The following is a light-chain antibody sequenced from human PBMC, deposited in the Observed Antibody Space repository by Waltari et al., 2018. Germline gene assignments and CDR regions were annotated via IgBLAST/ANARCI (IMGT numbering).Light chain of an antibody. CDR3: QQNHSYRRS. J-gene: IGKJ1*01. CDR1: QSINSY. Sequence: DIPMTQSPSSLSASVGDRVTITCRASQSINSYLTWYQHKPGKAPQLLIFAATTLQSGAPSRFRGGGSGTEFTLTITDLQPEDSATYYCQQNHSYRRSFGPGTRLEV. V-gene: IGKV1-39*01. CDR2: AAT.